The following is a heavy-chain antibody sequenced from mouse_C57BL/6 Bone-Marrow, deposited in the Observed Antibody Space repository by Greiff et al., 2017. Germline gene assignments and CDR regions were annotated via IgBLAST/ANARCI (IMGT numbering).Heavy chain of an antibody. J-gene: IGHJ3*01. CDR3: ARGDYGSGKALAY. CDR1: GYSITSGYD. V-gene: IGHV3-1*01. Sequence: EVHLVESGPGMVKPSQSLSLTCTVTGYSITSGYDWHWIRHFPGNKLEWMGYISYSGSTNYNPSLKSRISITHDTSKNHFFLKLNSVTTEDTATYYCARGDYGSGKALAYWGQGTLVTVSA. D-gene: IGHD1-1*01. CDR2: ISYSGST.